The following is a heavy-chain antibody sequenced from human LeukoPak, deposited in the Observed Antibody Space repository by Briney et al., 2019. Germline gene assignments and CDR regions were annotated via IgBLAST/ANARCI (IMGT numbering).Heavy chain of an antibody. CDR1: GFTFSDYD. J-gene: IGHJ4*02. V-gene: IGHV3-21*01. Sequence: GGSLRLSCSASGFTFSDYDMNWVRQAPGKGLEWVSSISYLSSHVYYGDSVKGRFGISRDNAKNSLYLQMNSLGAEDTAIYYCGRAFPPLRTSSAGDLWGQGILVTVSS. CDR3: GRAFPPLRTSSAGDL. CDR2: ISYLSSHV. D-gene: IGHD3-16*01.